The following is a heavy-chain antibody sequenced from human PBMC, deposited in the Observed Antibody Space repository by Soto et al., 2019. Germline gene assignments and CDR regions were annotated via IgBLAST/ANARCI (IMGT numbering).Heavy chain of an antibody. CDR1: GYSFAGYW. CDR3: ARQIYASATGPNFHYYFDS. D-gene: IGHD2-15*01. J-gene: IGHJ4*02. Sequence: LGESLKISCKGSGYSFAGYWITWVRQKPGKGLEWMGRIDPSDSQTYYSPSFRGHVTISVTKSITTVFLQWSSLRASDTAMYYCARQIYASATGPNFHYYFDSWGQGTPVTVPS. V-gene: IGHV5-10-1*01. CDR2: IDPSDSQT.